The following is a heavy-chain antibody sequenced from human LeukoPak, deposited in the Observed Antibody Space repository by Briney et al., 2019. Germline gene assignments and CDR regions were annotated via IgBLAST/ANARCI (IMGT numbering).Heavy chain of an antibody. Sequence: GGSLRLSCAASGFTFSSYAMHWVRQAPGKGLEYVSAISSNGGSTYYANSVKGRFTISRDNSKNTLYLQMGSLRAEDMAVYYCARGPGDPRDNWFDPWGQGTLVTVSS. CDR2: ISSNGGST. CDR1: GFTFSSYA. J-gene: IGHJ5*02. V-gene: IGHV3-64*01. CDR3: ARGPGDPRDNWFDP. D-gene: IGHD4-17*01.